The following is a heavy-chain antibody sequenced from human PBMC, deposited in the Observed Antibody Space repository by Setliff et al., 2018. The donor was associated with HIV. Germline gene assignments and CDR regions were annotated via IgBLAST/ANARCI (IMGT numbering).Heavy chain of an antibody. CDR1: AASVGTGAYY. V-gene: IGHV4-61*08. CDR2: LYYSGSI. J-gene: IGHJ4*02. D-gene: IGHD2-8*01. Sequence: KPSETLSLTCNVSAASVGTGAYYWSWIRQSPGKGLEWLGYLYYSGSIDYNPSLKTRASISIDMSKNQFSLKMSSVTAADTAVYFCARGLRTSLVFFDSWGQGILVTVSS. CDR3: ARGLRTSLVFFDS.